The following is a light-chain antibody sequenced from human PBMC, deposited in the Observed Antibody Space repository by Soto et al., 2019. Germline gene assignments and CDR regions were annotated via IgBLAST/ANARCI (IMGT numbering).Light chain of an antibody. CDR2: WAS. Sequence: DIVMTQSPDSLAVSLGERATINCKSSQSVLYSSNNKNYLAWYQQKPGQPPKLLIYWASTRESGVPDRFSGSRFGTDFTLTISSLQGEKVAVFYCQQYFNTPYTFGQGTKLEIK. V-gene: IGKV4-1*01. J-gene: IGKJ2*01. CDR3: QQYFNTPYT. CDR1: QSVLYSSNNKNY.